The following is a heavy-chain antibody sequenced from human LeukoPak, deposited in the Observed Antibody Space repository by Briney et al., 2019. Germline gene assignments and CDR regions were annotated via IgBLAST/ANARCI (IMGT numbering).Heavy chain of an antibody. CDR1: GGSISSGGYY. V-gene: IGHV4-30-4*01. CDR3: ARILRGVIVTSFDY. J-gene: IGHJ4*02. CDR2: ISGGA. Sequence: SETLSLTCTVSGGSISSGGYYWSWIRQPPGRGLEWIGYISGGAYYNPSLESRVTISIDTSKNQFSLKLRPVTAADTAVYYCARILRGVIVTSFDYWGQGILVTVSS. D-gene: IGHD3-10*01.